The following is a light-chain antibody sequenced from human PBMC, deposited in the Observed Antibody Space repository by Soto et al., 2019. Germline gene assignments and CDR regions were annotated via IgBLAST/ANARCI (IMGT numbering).Light chain of an antibody. CDR2: GAS. CDR3: QQYGSSPQT. Sequence: IGMTPYSASPCVSPGGGATLSGRASQSVKSNLAWYQQRTGQAPRLLIYGASTGATGIPGRFSGSGSGTDFTLTISRLEPEDFAVYYCQQYGSSPQTFGQGSMVDIK. J-gene: IGKJ1*01. CDR1: QSVKSN. V-gene: IGKV3-20*01.